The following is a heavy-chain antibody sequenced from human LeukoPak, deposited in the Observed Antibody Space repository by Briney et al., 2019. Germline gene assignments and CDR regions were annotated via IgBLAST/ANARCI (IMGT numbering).Heavy chain of an antibody. Sequence: GRPLRLSCAASGFTFSSYGMHWVREAPGKALEWVAVISYDGSNKYYGDSVRGRFTISRDKSKNTLYLQMNSLRAEVTAVYYCTFRGVIERDAFDIWGQGTMVTVSS. CDR2: ISYDGSNK. V-gene: IGHV3-30*03. D-gene: IGHD3-10*01. CDR3: TFRGVIERDAFDI. J-gene: IGHJ3*02. CDR1: GFTFSSYG.